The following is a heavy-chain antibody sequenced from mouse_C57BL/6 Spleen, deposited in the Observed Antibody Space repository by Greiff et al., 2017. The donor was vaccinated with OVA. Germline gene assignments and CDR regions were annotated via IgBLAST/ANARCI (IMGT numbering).Heavy chain of an antibody. Sequence: EVQLQESGPELVKPGASVKISCKASGYSFTDYNMNWVKQSNGKSLEWIGVINPNYGTTSYNQKFKGKATLTVDQSSSNAYMQLNSLTSEDSAVYYCAPIYYGNYGGYAMDYWGQGTSVTVSS. J-gene: IGHJ4*01. CDR2: INPNYGTT. CDR3: APIYYGNYGGYAMDY. V-gene: IGHV1-39*01. D-gene: IGHD2-1*01. CDR1: GYSFTDYN.